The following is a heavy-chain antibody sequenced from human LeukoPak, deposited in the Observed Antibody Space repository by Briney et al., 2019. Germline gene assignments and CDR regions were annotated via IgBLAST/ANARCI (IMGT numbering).Heavy chain of an antibody. CDR2: VSSDSHFI. CDR1: GFTFSTYS. V-gene: IGHV3-21*04. CDR3: AKGGRYDFWSGYYDAFDI. J-gene: IGHJ3*02. Sequence: GGSLRLSCAGTGFTFSTYSMNWVRQTPDKGLEWVSSVSSDSHFIFYADSVEGRFTISRDNAKNSLYLQMNSLRAEDMALYYCAKGGRYDFWSGYYDAFDIWGQGTMVTVSS. D-gene: IGHD3-3*01.